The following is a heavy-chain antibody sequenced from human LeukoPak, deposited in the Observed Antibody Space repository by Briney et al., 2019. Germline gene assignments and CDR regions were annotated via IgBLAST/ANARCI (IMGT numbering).Heavy chain of an antibody. CDR3: ARTFYDYVWGSYRYTEFDY. CDR1: GYSISSGYY. J-gene: IGHJ4*02. V-gene: IGHV4-38-2*01. D-gene: IGHD3-16*02. Sequence: LETLSLTCAVSGYSISSGYYWGWIRQPPGKGLEWIGSIYHSGSTYYNPSLKSRVTISVDTSKNQFSLKLSSVTAADTAVYYCARTFYDYVWGSYRYTEFDYWGQGTLVTVSS. CDR2: IYHSGST.